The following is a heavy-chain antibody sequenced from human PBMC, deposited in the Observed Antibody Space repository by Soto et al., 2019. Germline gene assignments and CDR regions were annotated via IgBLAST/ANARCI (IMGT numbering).Heavy chain of an antibody. J-gene: IGHJ6*02. Sequence: QVQLVQSGAEVKKPGSSVKVSCKASGGTFSSYAISWVRQAPGQGLEWMGGIIPIFGTADYAQKFQGRVTITADEHTSTAYMERSSPRSEDTAVYYCASQLTGDYYYYGMDVWGQGTTVNVSS. D-gene: IGHD7-27*01. CDR1: GGTFSSYA. CDR2: IIPIFGTA. V-gene: IGHV1-69*12. CDR3: ASQLTGDYYYYGMDV.